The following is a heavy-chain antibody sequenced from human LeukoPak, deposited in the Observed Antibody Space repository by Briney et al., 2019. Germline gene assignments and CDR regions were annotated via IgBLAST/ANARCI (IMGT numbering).Heavy chain of an antibody. Sequence: ASVKVSCKASGYTFTGYYMPWVRQAPGQGLEWMGWINPNSGGTNYAQKFQERVTITRDMSTSTAYMELSSLRSEDTAVYYCAAGPGAAASDWGQGTLVTVSS. CDR3: AAGPGAAASD. CDR2: INPNSGGT. J-gene: IGHJ4*02. D-gene: IGHD2-2*01. CDR1: GYTFTGYY. V-gene: IGHV1-2*02.